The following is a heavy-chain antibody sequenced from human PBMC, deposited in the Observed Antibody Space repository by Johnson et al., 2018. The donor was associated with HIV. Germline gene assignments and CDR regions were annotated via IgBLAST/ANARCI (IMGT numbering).Heavy chain of an antibody. Sequence: VQLVESGGGLVQPGGSLRLSCAASGFSVSSNHMTWVRQAPGKGLEWVSVIYTGDSTYYADSVTGRFTISRDNSKNTLYLQMNSLRAEDTAVYYCARGLTTRGAFDIWGQGTVVTVSS. J-gene: IGHJ3*02. CDR1: GFSVSSNH. CDR2: IYTGDST. V-gene: IGHV3-66*02. CDR3: ARGLTTRGAFDI. D-gene: IGHD3-9*01.